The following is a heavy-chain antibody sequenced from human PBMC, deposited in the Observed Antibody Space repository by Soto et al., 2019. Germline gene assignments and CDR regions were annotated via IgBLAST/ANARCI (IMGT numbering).Heavy chain of an antibody. CDR2: IYWDDDK. CDR1: GFSLSTSGVG. J-gene: IGHJ6*02. Sequence: QITLKESGPTLVKPTQTLTLTCTFSGFSLSTSGVGVGWIRQPPGKALEWLALIYWDDDKRYSPSLKSRLTITKDTSKNQVVLTMTNMDPVDTATYYCAHTIIAADDGYYGMDVWGQGTTVTVSS. V-gene: IGHV2-5*02. D-gene: IGHD6-13*01. CDR3: AHTIIAADDGYYGMDV.